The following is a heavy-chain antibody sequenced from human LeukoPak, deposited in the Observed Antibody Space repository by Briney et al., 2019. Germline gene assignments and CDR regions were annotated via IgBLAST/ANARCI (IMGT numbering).Heavy chain of an antibody. V-gene: IGHV4-39*01. CDR1: GGSISSSSYY. CDR2: IYYSGST. CDR3: ARVGYYYDSSGYYYFDY. Sequence: PSETLSLTCTVSGGSISSSSYYWGWIRQPPGKGLEWIGSIYYSGSTYYHPSLKSRVTISVDTSKNQFSLKLSSVTAADTAVYYCARVGYYYDSSGYYYFDYWGQGTLVTVSS. J-gene: IGHJ4*02. D-gene: IGHD3-22*01.